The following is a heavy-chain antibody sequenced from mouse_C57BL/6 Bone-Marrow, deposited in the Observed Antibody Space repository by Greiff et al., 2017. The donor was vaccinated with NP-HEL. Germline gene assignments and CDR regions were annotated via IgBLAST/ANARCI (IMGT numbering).Heavy chain of an antibody. CDR3: ARGGGGYFDV. D-gene: IGHD1-1*02. Sequence: QVTLKVSGAELMKPGASVKLSCKATGYTFTGYWIEWVKQRPGHGLEWIGEILPGSGSTNYNEKFKGKATFTADTSSNTAYMQLSSLTTEDSAIYYWARGGGGYFDVWGTGTTVTVSS. CDR2: ILPGSGST. CDR1: GYTFTGYW. V-gene: IGHV1-9*01. J-gene: IGHJ1*03.